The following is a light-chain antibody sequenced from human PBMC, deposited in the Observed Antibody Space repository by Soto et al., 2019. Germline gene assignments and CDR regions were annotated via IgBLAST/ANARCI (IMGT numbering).Light chain of an antibody. CDR3: NSYTISSTYV. V-gene: IGLV2-14*01. CDR2: EVS. J-gene: IGLJ1*01. CDR1: SRDVGGYNY. Sequence: QSALTQTAYVSGSPGQSITISCTGTSRDVGGYNYVSWYQQHPGKAPKLIIYEVSNRPSGVSNRFSGSKSGNTASLTISGLQAEDEADYYCNSYTISSTYVFGTGTKLTVL.